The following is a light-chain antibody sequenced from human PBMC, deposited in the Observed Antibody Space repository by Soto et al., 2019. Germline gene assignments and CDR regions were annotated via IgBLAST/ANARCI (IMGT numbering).Light chain of an antibody. CDR2: DAS. V-gene: IGKV1-33*01. CDR3: QQYDALPYT. CDR1: QDISNH. J-gene: IGKJ2*01. Sequence: DIQMTQSPSSLSASVGDRVTITCRASQDISNHLNWYHQKPGKAPKLLIYDASNLETGVPSRFSGSGSGTDFTFTISSLQPEDIATYYCQQYDALPYTFGQGTKLEIK.